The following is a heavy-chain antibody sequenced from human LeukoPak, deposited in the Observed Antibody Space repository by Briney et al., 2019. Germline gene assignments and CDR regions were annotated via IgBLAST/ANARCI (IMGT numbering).Heavy chain of an antibody. V-gene: IGHV3-21*01. Sequence: GGSLRLSCAASGFTFSSYSMNWVRQAPGKGLEWVSSISSSSSYIYYADSVKGRFTISRDNAKNSLYLQMNNLRAEDTAVYYCARGLSGSMVYWGQGTLVTVSS. J-gene: IGHJ4*02. CDR3: ARGLSGSMVY. CDR1: GFTFSSYS. CDR2: ISSSSSYI. D-gene: IGHD3-10*01.